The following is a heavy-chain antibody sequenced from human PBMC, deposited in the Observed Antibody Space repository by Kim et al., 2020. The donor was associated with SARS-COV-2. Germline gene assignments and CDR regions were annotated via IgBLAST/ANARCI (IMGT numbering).Heavy chain of an antibody. CDR2: IYSGGST. CDR1: GFTVSSNY. CDR3: VRWGSGDAIFGVVIHYYGMDV. J-gene: IGHJ6*02. V-gene: IGHV3-53*01. D-gene: IGHD3-3*01. Sequence: GGSLRLSCAASGFTVSSNYMNWVRQAPGKGLEWVSVIYSGGSTYYADSVKGRFTISRDNSKNTLYLQMNSLRAEDTAVYYCVRWGSGDAIFGVVIHYYGMDVWGQGTTVTVSS.